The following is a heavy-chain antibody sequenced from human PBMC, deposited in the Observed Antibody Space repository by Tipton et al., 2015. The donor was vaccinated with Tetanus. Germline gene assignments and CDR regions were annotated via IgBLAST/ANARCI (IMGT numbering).Heavy chain of an antibody. J-gene: IGHJ5*02. CDR3: ARGIVYYGDYVLTVRRDWFDP. V-gene: IGHV4-34*01. CDR1: GGSFSGYY. CDR2: INHSGST. Sequence: TLSLTCAVYGGSFSGYYWSWIRQPPGKGLEWIGEINHSGSTNYNPSLKSRVTISVDTSKNQFSLKLSSVTAADTAVYYCARGIVYYGDYVLTVRRDWFDPWGQGTLVTVSS. D-gene: IGHD4-17*01.